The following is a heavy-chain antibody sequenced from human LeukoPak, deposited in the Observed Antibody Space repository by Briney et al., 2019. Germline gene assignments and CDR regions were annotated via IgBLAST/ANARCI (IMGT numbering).Heavy chain of an antibody. Sequence: PGGSLRLSCAASGFTFSSYAMSWVRQAPGKGLEWVSGINGSGGSTYYADSVKGRFTISRDNSKNTLFLQMNSLRAEDTAVYYCAKDRTARSTVTTCGYWGQGTLVTVSS. CDR1: GFTFSSYA. CDR2: INGSGGST. V-gene: IGHV3-23*01. J-gene: IGHJ4*02. CDR3: AKDRTARSTVTTCGY. D-gene: IGHD4-17*01.